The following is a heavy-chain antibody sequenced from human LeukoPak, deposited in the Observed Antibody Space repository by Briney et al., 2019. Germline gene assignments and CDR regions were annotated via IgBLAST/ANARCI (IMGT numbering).Heavy chain of an antibody. D-gene: IGHD3-22*01. CDR3: LRKYDSSGYFDY. CDR1: GFSLSGYA. CDR2: ISGGGDAA. J-gene: IGHJ4*02. Sequence: PGGSLRLSCIASGFSLSGYAMSWVRQAPGKGLEWVSTISGGGDAAYYADSVKGRFTISRDNSKNTLYLQMNSLRAEDTAVYYCLRKYDSSGYFDYWGRGTLVTVSS. V-gene: IGHV3-23*01.